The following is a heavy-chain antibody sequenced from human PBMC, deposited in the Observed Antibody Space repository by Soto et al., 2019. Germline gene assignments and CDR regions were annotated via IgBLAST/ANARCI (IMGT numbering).Heavy chain of an antibody. CDR2: ISWNSGSI. Sequence: GGSLRLSCAASGFTFDDYAMHWFRQAPGKGLEWVSGISWNSGSIGYADSVKGRFTISRDNAKNSLYLQMNSLRAEDTALYYCAKNSRLVVDFWSGYHNAFLIWCPATIVTGS. CDR1: GFTFDDYA. J-gene: IGHJ3*02. CDR3: AKNSRLVVDFWSGYHNAFLI. D-gene: IGHD3-3*01. V-gene: IGHV3-9*01.